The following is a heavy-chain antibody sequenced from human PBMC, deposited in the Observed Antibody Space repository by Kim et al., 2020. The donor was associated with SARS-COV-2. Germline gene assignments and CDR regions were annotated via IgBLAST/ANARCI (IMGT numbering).Heavy chain of an antibody. CDR1: GGSISSYY. CDR2: IYYSGST. J-gene: IGHJ6*01. Sequence: SETLSLTCTVSGGSISSYYWSWIRQPPGKRLEWIGYIYYSGSTNYNPSLKSRVTISVDMSKNQLSLKLTSVTAADTAVNYCARVQGLTIFGVVPPGGYY. CDR3: ARVQGLTIFGVVPPGGYY. D-gene: IGHD3-3*01. V-gene: IGHV4-59*01.